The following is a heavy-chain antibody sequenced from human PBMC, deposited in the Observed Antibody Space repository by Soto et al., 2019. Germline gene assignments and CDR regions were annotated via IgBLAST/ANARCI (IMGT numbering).Heavy chain of an antibody. CDR3: ARGVILWFGELSRRGGYHYYVDV. D-gene: IGHD3-10*01. V-gene: IGHV4-34*01. CDR1: GGSFSGYQ. J-gene: IGHJ6*03. Sequence: QVQLQQWGAGLLKPSETLSLTCAVYGGSFSGYQWSWIRQTPGKGLEWIGEINDSGNINYNPSLKSRVTILLDTPKKQISLKLSSVTAADSAVYYCARGVILWFGELSRRGGYHYYVDVWGKGTTVNVSS. CDR2: INDSGNI.